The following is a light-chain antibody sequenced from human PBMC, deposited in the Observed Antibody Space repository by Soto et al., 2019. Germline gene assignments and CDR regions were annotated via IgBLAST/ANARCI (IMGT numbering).Light chain of an antibody. Sequence: EIVVTQSPATLSLSPWERATLSCRASQSVTTDLAWYQQKPGQPPRLLIYGASTRATDFPARFSGSGSGTEFTLTINSLQSEDFAVYYCQQYDQWPPWTFGQGTKVDIK. J-gene: IGKJ1*01. V-gene: IGKV3-15*01. CDR3: QQYDQWPPWT. CDR1: QSVTTD. CDR2: GAS.